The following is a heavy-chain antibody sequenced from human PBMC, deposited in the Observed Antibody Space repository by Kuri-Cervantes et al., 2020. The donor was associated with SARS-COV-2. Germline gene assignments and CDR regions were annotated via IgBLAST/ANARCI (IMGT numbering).Heavy chain of an antibody. V-gene: IGHV1-3*01. Sequence: ASVKVSCKASGYTFTSYAMHWVRQAPGQRLEWMGWINAGNGNTKYSQKFQGRVTITRDTSASTAYMEPSSLRSEDTAVYYCARDGSSGWQYDYWGQGTLVTVSS. CDR3: ARDGSSGWQYDY. J-gene: IGHJ4*02. D-gene: IGHD6-19*01. CDR1: GYTFTSYA. CDR2: INAGNGNT.